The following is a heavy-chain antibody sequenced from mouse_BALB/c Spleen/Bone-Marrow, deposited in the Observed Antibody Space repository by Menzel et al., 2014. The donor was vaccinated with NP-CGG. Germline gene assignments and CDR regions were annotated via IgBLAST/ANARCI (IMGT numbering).Heavy chain of an antibody. V-gene: IGHV14-3*02. Sequence: EVQLQQSGAELVKPGASVKLSCTASGFNIKDTYMHWVKHRPEQGLEWIGRIDPANANTKYDPKFQGEATITADTFSNTAYLQLSSLTSEDTAVYYCALYYGDVMDYWGQGTSVTVSS. CDR1: GFNIKDTY. D-gene: IGHD1-1*01. J-gene: IGHJ4*01. CDR2: IDPANANT. CDR3: ALYYGDVMDY.